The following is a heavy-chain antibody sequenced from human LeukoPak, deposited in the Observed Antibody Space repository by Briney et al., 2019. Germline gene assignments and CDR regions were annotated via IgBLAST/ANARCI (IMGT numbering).Heavy chain of an antibody. CDR1: GGSISSSSYF. CDR2: VYDSGST. D-gene: IGHD3-10*01. J-gene: IGHJ5*02. Sequence: SETLSLTCTVSGGSISSSSYFWGWIRQPPGKGLEWIGSVYDSGSTYYNPSLKSRVTISVDTSKTQFSLQLCCVTAADTALYFCARDGFGDWFDPWGQGTLVTVSS. V-gene: IGHV4-39*07. CDR3: ARDGFGDWFDP.